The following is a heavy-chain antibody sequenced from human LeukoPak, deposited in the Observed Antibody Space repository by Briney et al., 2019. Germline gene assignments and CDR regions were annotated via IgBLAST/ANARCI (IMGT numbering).Heavy chain of an antibody. D-gene: IGHD1-26*01. CDR3: ARDLSGSTEIDY. CDR1: GFTFSSYA. V-gene: IGHV3-30*04. J-gene: IGHJ4*02. CDR2: ISYDGSNK. Sequence: PGRSLRLSCAASGFTFSSYAMHWVRQAPGKGLEWVAVISYDGSNKYYADSVKGRFTISRDNSKNTLYLQMNSLRAEDTAVYYCARDLSGSTEIDYWGQGTLVTVSS.